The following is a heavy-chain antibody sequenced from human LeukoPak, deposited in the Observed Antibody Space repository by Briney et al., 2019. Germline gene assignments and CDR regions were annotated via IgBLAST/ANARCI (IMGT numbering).Heavy chain of an antibody. CDR1: GDTISGYY. CDR2: IYYSGST. Sequence: SETLSLTCTVSGDTISGYYWNWIRQPPGKGLEWIGYIYYSGSTKYNPSLKSRVTISVDTSKNQFSLKLSSVTAADTAVYYCASLVATPNYYYYYGMDVWGQGTTVTVSS. D-gene: IGHD1-26*01. J-gene: IGHJ6*02. CDR3: ASLVATPNYYYYYGMDV. V-gene: IGHV4-59*12.